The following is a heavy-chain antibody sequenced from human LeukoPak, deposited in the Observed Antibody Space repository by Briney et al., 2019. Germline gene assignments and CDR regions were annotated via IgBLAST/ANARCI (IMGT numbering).Heavy chain of an antibody. CDR3: AKVRVDTAMVSAFDI. J-gene: IGHJ3*02. D-gene: IGHD5-18*01. CDR1: GFTFSSYW. Sequence: GGSLRLSCAASGFTFSSYWMSWVRQAPGKGLEWVANIKQDGSEKYYVDSVKGRFTISRDNSKNTLYLQMNSLRAEDTAVYYCAKVRVDTAMVSAFDIWGQGTMVTVSS. V-gene: IGHV3-7*03. CDR2: IKQDGSEK.